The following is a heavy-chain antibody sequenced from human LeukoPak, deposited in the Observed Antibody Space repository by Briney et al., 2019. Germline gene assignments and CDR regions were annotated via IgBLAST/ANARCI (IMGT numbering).Heavy chain of an antibody. V-gene: IGHV3-23*01. CDR3: AKVRFLEWLLIDY. J-gene: IGHJ4*02. D-gene: IGHD3-3*01. CDR1: GFTFSSYA. CDR2: ISGSGGST. Sequence: PGGSLRLSCAASGFTFSSYAMSWVRQAPGKGLEWVSAISGSGGSTYYADSVKGRFTISRDNSKNTLYLQTNSLRAEDTAVYYCAKVRFLEWLLIDYWGQGTLVTVSS.